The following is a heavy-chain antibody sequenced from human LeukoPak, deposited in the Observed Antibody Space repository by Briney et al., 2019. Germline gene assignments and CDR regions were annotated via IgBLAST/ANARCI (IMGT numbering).Heavy chain of an antibody. D-gene: IGHD3-10*01. J-gene: IGHJ4*02. CDR2: INSDGIIT. CDR1: GFTFSSYW. Sequence: GGSLRLSCAASGFTFSSYWMHWVRQAPGKGLVWVSRINSDGIITTYADSVRGRFTISRDNAKNTLYLQMNSLRDEDTAVYYCVRDLGPGDYWGQGTLVTVSA. CDR3: VRDLGPGDY. V-gene: IGHV3-74*01.